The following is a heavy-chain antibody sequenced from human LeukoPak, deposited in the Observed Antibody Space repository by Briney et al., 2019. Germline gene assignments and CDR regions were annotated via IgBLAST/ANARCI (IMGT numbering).Heavy chain of an antibody. CDR2: INHSGST. Sequence: SETLSLTRAVYGGSFSGYYWSWIRQPPGKGLEWIGEINHSGSTNYNPSLKSRVTISVDTSKNQFSLKLSSVTAADTAVYYCARGYYYDSSGEDFDYWGQGTLVTVSS. CDR1: GGSFSGYY. J-gene: IGHJ4*02. CDR3: ARGYYYDSSGEDFDY. V-gene: IGHV4-34*01. D-gene: IGHD3-22*01.